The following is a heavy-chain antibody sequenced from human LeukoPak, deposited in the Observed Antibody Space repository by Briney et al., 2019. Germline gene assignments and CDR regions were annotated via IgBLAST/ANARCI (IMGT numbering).Heavy chain of an antibody. CDR3: ARESGESYYDFWSGYYGTYNWFVP. CDR2: IYYSGST. Sequence: PSETLSLTCTVSGGSVSSGSYYWSWIRQPPGKGLEWIGYIYYSGSTNYYPSFKSRVTISVDTSKNQFSLKLSSVTAADTAVYYCARESGESYYDFWSGYYGTYNWFVPWGQGTLVTVSS. V-gene: IGHV4-61*01. J-gene: IGHJ5*02. D-gene: IGHD3-3*01. CDR1: GGSVSSGSYY.